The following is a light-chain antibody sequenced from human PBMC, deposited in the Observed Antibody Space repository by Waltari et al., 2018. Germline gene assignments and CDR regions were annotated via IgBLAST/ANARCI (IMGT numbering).Light chain of an antibody. CDR2: AAS. Sequence: AIQMTQSPPPLSASVGDRATITCRASEDIRNDLGWYQQKPGKGPRLLIFAASSLQSGVPSRFSGSGSGTDFSLTISSLQPEDFATYFCLQDYIFPLTFGGGTTVEI. CDR3: LQDYIFPLT. J-gene: IGKJ4*01. CDR1: EDIRND. V-gene: IGKV1-6*01.